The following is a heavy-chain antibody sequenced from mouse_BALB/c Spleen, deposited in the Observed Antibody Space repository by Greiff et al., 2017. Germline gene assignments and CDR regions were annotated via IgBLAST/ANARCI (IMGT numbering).Heavy chain of an antibody. V-gene: IGHV14-3*02. Sequence: DVQLQESGAELVKPGASVKLSCTASGFNIKDTYMHWVKQRPEQGLEWIGRIDPANGNTKYDPKFQGKATITADTSSTTDYLQLSSLTSEDTAVYYCARWSTTGYFDVWGAGTTVTVSS. J-gene: IGHJ1*01. D-gene: IGHD1-1*01. CDR2: IDPANGNT. CDR1: GFNIKDTY. CDR3: ARWSTTGYFDV.